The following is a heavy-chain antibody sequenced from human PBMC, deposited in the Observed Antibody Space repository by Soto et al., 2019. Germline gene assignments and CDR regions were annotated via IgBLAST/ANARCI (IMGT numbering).Heavy chain of an antibody. D-gene: IGHD2-2*01. Sequence: RASVKVSCKASGGTFSSYAISWVRQAPGQGLEWTGGIIPIFGTANYAQKFQGRVTITADKSTSTAYMELSSLRSEDTAVYYCARDILEVPAAVGVSMDVWGQGTTVTVSS. CDR1: GGTFSSYA. J-gene: IGHJ6*02. CDR2: IIPIFGTA. CDR3: ARDILEVPAAVGVSMDV. V-gene: IGHV1-69*06.